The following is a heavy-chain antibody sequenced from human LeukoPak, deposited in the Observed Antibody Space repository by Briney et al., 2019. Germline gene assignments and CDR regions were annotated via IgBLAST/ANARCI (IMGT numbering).Heavy chain of an antibody. Sequence: GASVKVSRKASGYTYTSYYMHWVRQAPGQGLEWMGIINPSGGSTSYAQKFQGRVTMTRDMSTNTIYMELSSLRSEDTAVYYCARGPHIRTYDRDNWFDPWGQGTLVTVSS. V-gene: IGHV1-46*01. D-gene: IGHD3-3*01. J-gene: IGHJ5*02. CDR1: GYTYTSYY. CDR3: ARGPHIRTYDRDNWFDP. CDR2: INPSGGST.